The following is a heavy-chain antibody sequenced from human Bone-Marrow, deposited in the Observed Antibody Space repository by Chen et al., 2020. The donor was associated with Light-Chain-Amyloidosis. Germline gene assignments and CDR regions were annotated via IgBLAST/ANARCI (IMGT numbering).Heavy chain of an antibody. CDR1: GGSFNDYY. Sequence: QVHLQQWGAGLLKPSETLSLTCGVYGGSFNDYYMTWFRQPPGKGLEWIGEINHSGKSNLNPSLSGLVTMSIDAAKRQFSLEVTSLTAADTAMYYCARGIDYWGQGTPVTVSS. V-gene: IGHV4-34*01. CDR3: ARGIDY. J-gene: IGHJ4*02. CDR2: INHSGKS.